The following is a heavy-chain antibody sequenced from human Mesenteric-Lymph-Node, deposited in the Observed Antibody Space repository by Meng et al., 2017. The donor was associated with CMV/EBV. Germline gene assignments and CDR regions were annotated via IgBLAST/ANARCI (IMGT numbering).Heavy chain of an antibody. CDR3: AGSRGVWSGYYSY. Sequence: GGSLRLSCKGSGYSFTSYWIGWVRQMPGKGLEWMGIIYPGDSDTRYSPSLQGQVTISADKSISTAYLQWSSLKASDTAMYYCAGSRGVWSGYYSYWGQGTLVTV. V-gene: IGHV5-51*01. D-gene: IGHD3-3*01. CDR1: GYSFTSYW. CDR2: IYPGDSDT. J-gene: IGHJ4*02.